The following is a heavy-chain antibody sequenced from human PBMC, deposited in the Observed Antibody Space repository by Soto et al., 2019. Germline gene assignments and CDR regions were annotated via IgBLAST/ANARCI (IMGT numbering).Heavy chain of an antibody. V-gene: IGHV3-73*02. J-gene: IGHJ4*02. D-gene: IGHD1-26*01. CDR3: ARLWSEREPNFDH. Sequence: EVPLVESGGGLVQPGGSLKLSCAASGYTFSDSALHWVRQASGKGLEWVGRIRSKANSYATVYAASVKGRFTISRDDSRNTAYLQMNSLKTEDTAVYYCARLWSEREPNFDHWGRGTLVSVSS. CDR1: GYTFSDSA. CDR2: IRSKANSYAT.